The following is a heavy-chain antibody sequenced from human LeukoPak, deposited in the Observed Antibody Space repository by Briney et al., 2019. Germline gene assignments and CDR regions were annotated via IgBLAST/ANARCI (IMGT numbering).Heavy chain of an antibody. J-gene: IGHJ4*02. Sequence: GGSLRLSCAASGFTFSSYAMSWVRQAPGKGLEWVSAISGSGGSTYYADSVKGRFTISRDNAKNSLYLQMNSLRAEDTAVYYCARQRDFWSGYYFDYWGQGTLVTVSS. CDR3: ARQRDFWSGYYFDY. CDR1: GFTFSSYA. V-gene: IGHV3-23*01. CDR2: ISGSGGST. D-gene: IGHD3-3*01.